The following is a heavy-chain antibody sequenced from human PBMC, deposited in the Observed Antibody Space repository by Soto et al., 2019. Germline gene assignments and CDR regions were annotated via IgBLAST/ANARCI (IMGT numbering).Heavy chain of an antibody. J-gene: IGHJ4*02. V-gene: IGHV3-53*01. Sequence: TGGSLRLSCAASGFTVSSNYMSWVRQAPGKGLEWVSVIYSGGSTYYADSVKGRFTISRDNSKNTLYLQMNSLRAEDTAVYYCASQIWSGDPNLDYWGQGTLVTVS. CDR3: ASQIWSGDPNLDY. CDR2: IYSGGST. CDR1: GFTVSSNY. D-gene: IGHD3-10*01.